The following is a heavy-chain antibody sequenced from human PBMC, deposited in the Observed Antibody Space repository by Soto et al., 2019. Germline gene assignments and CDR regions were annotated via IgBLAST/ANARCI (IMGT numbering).Heavy chain of an antibody. V-gene: IGHV1-58*02. Sequence: SVKVSCKASGFTFTSSSMQWVRQARGQRLEWIGWIVVGGGNTNYAQKFQERVTITRDMSTSTAYMELSSLRSEDTAVYYCAALKHSPYYYYMVVWGKGTTVTVSS. D-gene: IGHD2-15*01. CDR1: GFTFTSSS. J-gene: IGHJ6*03. CDR2: IVVGGGNT. CDR3: AALKHSPYYYYMVV.